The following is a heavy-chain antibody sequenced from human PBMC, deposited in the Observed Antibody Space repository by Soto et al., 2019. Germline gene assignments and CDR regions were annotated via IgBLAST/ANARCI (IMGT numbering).Heavy chain of an antibody. CDR1: GFTFSSYG. J-gene: IGHJ4*02. Sequence: QVQLVESGGGVVQPGRSMRLSCAASGFTFSSYGMHWVRQAPGKGLEWVAVIWYDGSNKYYADSVKGRFTISRDNSKNTLYLQMNSLRAEDTAVYYCARAPPAYYDILSEFDYWGQGTLVTVSS. V-gene: IGHV3-33*01. CDR3: ARAPPAYYDILSEFDY. CDR2: IWYDGSNK. D-gene: IGHD3-9*01.